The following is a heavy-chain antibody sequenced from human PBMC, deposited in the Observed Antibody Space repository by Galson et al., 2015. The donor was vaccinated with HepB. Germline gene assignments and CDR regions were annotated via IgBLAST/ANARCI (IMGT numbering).Heavy chain of an antibody. D-gene: IGHD6-13*01. CDR2: IKPDGTEK. J-gene: IGHJ4*02. Sequence: SLRLSCAVSDFTFSNFWMSWVRQAPGKGLEWIGNIKPDGTEKYYADSMKGRFTIYRDNARNSVYLQIYNVRADDTAVYYCTSTSMASPGHHWGQGTLVTVSS. CDR3: TSTSMASPGHH. V-gene: IGHV3-7*03. CDR1: DFTFSNFW.